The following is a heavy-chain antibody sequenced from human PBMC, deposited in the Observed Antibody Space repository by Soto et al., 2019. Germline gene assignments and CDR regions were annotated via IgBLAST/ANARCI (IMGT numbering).Heavy chain of an antibody. CDR2: IKQDGSDT. J-gene: IGHJ4*02. V-gene: IGHV3-7*03. D-gene: IGHD3-9*01. CDR3: AQDRYFDWPTATYY. Sequence: PGGSLRLSCAASGFTFNNCWMRWVRQAPGKGLEWVASIKQDGSDTYYVDSVKGRFTISRDNAKNSLSLQVNSLTAEDTALYYCAQDRYFDWPTATYYWGQGTLVTVSS. CDR1: GFTFNNCW.